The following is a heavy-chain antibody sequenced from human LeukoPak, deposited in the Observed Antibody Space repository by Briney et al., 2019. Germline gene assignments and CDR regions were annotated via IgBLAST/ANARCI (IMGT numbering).Heavy chain of an antibody. CDR3: IRGTVGAPGNDY. J-gene: IGHJ4*02. CDR1: GFTFDDYG. D-gene: IGHD1-26*01. Sequence: GGSLRLSCAASGFTFDDYGMSWVRQAPGKGLVWVSRIDTDGSFTSYADSVRGRFTISRDNAKNTLYLQMSSLRAEDTAVYYCIRGTVGAPGNDYWGQGTMVTISS. V-gene: IGHV3-74*01. CDR2: IDTDGSFT.